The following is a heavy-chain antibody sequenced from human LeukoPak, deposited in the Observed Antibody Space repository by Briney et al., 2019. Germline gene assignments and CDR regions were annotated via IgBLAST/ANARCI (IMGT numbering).Heavy chain of an antibody. Sequence: SETLSLTCTVSGGSISSYYWSWMRQPPGKGLEWIGYIYYSGSTNYNPSLKSRVTISVDTSKNQFSLKLSSVTAADTAVYYCARQERGYSYGLFGYWGQGTLVTVSS. CDR2: IYYSGST. CDR1: GGSISSYY. CDR3: ARQERGYSYGLFGY. J-gene: IGHJ4*02. D-gene: IGHD5-18*01. V-gene: IGHV4-59*08.